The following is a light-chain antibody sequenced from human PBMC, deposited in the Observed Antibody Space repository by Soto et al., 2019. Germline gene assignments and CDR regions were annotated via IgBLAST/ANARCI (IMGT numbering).Light chain of an antibody. J-gene: IGKJ4*01. CDR2: GAS. Sequence: EVVLTQSPDTLSLSPGERATLSCRASQTISNSHLAWHQQKPGQAPRLLIFGASNRAAGIPDRFSGSGSGTDFTLTIYRLEPEDYAVYYCQQYDKSPLTFGGGTKVEIK. CDR3: QQYDKSPLT. V-gene: IGKV3-20*01. CDR1: QTISNSH.